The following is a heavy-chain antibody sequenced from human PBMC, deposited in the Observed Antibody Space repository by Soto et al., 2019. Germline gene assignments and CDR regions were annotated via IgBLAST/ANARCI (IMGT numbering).Heavy chain of an antibody. V-gene: IGHV4-4*02. Sequence: QMQLRESGPGLVKPSGTLSLACTVSGVSVGSDNWWTWVRQPPGKGLEWIGEIFHGATTHYNPSLKSRATISVDRSKNQFLLTLTSVTAAVTAVYFCAKNGWYSTDVWGQGTMVTVSS. J-gene: IGHJ3*01. CDR1: GVSVGSDNW. CDR3: AKNGWYSTDV. CDR2: IFHGATT. D-gene: IGHD6-19*01.